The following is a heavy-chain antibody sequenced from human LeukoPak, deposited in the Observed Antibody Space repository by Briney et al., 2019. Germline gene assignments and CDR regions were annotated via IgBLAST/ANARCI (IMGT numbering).Heavy chain of an antibody. D-gene: IGHD3-3*01. J-gene: IGHJ4*02. V-gene: IGHV3-21*01. CDR2: ISSSSSYI. CDR1: GFTFCSYS. CDR3: AKEAIRFWSGYRPFVD. Sequence: GGSLRLSCAASGFTFCSYSMNWVRQAPGKGLEWVSSISSSSSYIYYADSVKGRFTISRDNSKNTLYLQMNSLRAEDTAVYYCAKEAIRFWSGYRPFVDWGQGTLVTVSS.